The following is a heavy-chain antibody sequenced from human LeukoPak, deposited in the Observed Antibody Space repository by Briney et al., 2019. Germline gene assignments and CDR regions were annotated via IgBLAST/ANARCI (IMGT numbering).Heavy chain of an antibody. Sequence: PGGSLRLSCAASGFTFSSYGMHWVRQAPGKGLEWVAFIRYDGSNKYYADSVKGRFTISRDNSKNTLYLQMNSLRAEDTALYYCARGGYCSSTSCFNPDHWGRGTLVTVSS. CDR1: GFTFSSYG. J-gene: IGHJ4*02. D-gene: IGHD2-2*01. CDR2: IRYDGSNK. CDR3: ARGGYCSSTSCFNPDH. V-gene: IGHV3-30*02.